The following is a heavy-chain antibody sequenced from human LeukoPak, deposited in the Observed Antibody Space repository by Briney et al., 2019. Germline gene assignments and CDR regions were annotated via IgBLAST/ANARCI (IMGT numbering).Heavy chain of an antibody. CDR1: GFTFSSYG. V-gene: IGHV3-21*01. D-gene: IGHD3-22*01. CDR3: ARDRGNYYDSSDYYSPLDY. Sequence: GGSLRLSCAASGFTFSSYGMHWVRQAPGKGLEWVSSISSSSSYIYYADSVKGRFTISRDNAKNTLYLQMNSLRAEDTAVYCCARDRGNYYDSSDYYSPLDYWGQGTLVTVSS. J-gene: IGHJ4*02. CDR2: ISSSSSYI.